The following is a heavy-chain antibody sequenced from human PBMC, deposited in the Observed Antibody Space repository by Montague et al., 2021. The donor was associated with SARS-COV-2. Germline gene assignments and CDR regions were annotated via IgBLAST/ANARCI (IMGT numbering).Heavy chain of an antibody. CDR1: GFSLNASGVG. V-gene: IGHV2-5*02. Sequence: PALVKPTQTLTLTCTFSGFSLNASGVGVGWIRQPPGKALEWFASIYWGDDKRYSPSLKTRLTITKDTSKSQVVLRMTNVDPVDTATYSCAHRRSGFYYFDYWGQGTLVTVSS. CDR2: IYWGDDK. CDR3: AHRRSGFYYFDY. D-gene: IGHD3-10*01. J-gene: IGHJ4*02.